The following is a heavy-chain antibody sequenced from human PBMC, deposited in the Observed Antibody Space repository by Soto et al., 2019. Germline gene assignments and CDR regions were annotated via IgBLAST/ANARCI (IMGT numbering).Heavy chain of an antibody. V-gene: IGHV4-39*01. D-gene: IGHD2-15*01. J-gene: IGHJ4*02. CDR1: NGSIRSSSYY. Sequence: SHRCSVANGSIRSSSYYRGRKRQPPGKGLEWIGSIYYRGNTYYNQSLKSRFTISVDTSKNQFSLKLSSVTAADTAVYYCARLEVCSGGSCFSVGGSFLAFRGQGTSVTVSS. CDR3: ARLEVCSGGSCFSVGGSFLAF. CDR2: IYYRGNT.